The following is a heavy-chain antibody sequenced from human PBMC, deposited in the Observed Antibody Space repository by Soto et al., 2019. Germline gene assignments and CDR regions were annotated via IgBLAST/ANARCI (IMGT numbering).Heavy chain of an antibody. D-gene: IGHD3-16*01. J-gene: IGHJ4*02. CDR1: GVSISDTSYY. CDR2: IYYSGNT. CDR3: AKHGSF. V-gene: IGHV4-39*01. Sequence: SETLSLTCTVSGVSISDTSYYWGWIRQPPGKRLEWIGSIYYSGNTYYNPSLKSRLTISVDSSKNQFSLNMTSVTAADTAVYYCAKHGSFWGQGTLVTVSS.